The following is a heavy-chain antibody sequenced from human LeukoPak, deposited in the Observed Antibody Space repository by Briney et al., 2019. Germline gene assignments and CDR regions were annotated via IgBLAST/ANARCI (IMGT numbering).Heavy chain of an antibody. V-gene: IGHV4-39*07. CDR3: ARENPYDYGGRGAFDI. CDR2: IYYSGST. CDR1: GGSISSSSYY. D-gene: IGHD4-23*01. Sequence: SETPSLTCTVSGGSISSSSYYWGWIRQPPGKGLEWIGSIYYSGSTYYNPSLKSRVTISVDTSKNQFSLKLSSVTAADTAVYYCARENPYDYGGRGAFDIWGQGTMVTVSS. J-gene: IGHJ3*02.